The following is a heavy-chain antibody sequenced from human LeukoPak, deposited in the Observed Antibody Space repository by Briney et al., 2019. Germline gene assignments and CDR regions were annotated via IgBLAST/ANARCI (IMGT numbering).Heavy chain of an antibody. D-gene: IGHD1-26*01. CDR3: ARRGYHDYSGFDY. V-gene: IGHV3-21*01. J-gene: IGHJ4*02. CDR1: AFTLSSHS. CDR2: ISGSSSDI. Sequence: PGGSLRLSCAGSAFTLSSHSMNWVRQAPGKGREWVSSISGSSSDIYYADSVKGRFSISRDNAKHSLYLQMKSLRAGDMAVYYCARRGYHDYSGFDYWGQGTLVTVSS.